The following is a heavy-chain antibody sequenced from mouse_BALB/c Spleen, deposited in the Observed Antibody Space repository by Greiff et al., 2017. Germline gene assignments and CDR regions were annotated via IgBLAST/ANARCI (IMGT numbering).Heavy chain of an antibody. CDR1: GFNIKDTY. CDR2: IDPANGNT. J-gene: IGHJ2*01. Sequence: EVQLQQSGAELVKPGASVKLSCTASGFNIKDTYMHWVKQRPEQGLEWIGRIDPANGNTKYDPKFQGKATITADTSSNTAYLQLSSLTSEDTAVYYCARGIRRVFYFDYWGQGTTLTVSS. V-gene: IGHV14-3*02. CDR3: ARGIRRVFYFDY.